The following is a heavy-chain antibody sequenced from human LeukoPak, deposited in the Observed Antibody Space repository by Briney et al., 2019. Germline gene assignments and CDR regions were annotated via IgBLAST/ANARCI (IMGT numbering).Heavy chain of an antibody. CDR3: ARRRDLYSGSYYPFDY. V-gene: IGHV5-51*01. Sequence: GESLKISCKASGYNFTNHWIGWVRQMPGKGLEWMGFIYPGDSDTRYSPSLQGLVTISADKSINTAYLQWSSLKASDTAMYYCARRRDLYSGSYYPFDYWGQGTLVTVSS. J-gene: IGHJ4*02. D-gene: IGHD1-26*01. CDR2: IYPGDSDT. CDR1: GYNFTNHW.